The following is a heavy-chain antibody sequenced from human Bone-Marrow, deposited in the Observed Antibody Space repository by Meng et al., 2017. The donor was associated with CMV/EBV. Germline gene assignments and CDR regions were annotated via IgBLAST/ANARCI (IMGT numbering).Heavy chain of an antibody. CDR3: ARSPPISYYDSSGYYYGTLDY. D-gene: IGHD3-22*01. CDR1: GGSISGYY. CDR2: IYSSGST. J-gene: IGHJ4*02. V-gene: IGHV4-59*13. Sequence: SETLSLTCTVSGGSISGYYWSWIRQPPGKGLEWIGYIYSSGSTISHPSLKSRVTMSVDTSKNQFSLRLSSVTAADTAVYYCARSPPISYYDSSGYYYGTLDYWGQGTLVTVSS.